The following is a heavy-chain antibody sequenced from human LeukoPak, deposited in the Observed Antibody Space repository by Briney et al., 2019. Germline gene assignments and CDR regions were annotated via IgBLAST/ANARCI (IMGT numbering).Heavy chain of an antibody. J-gene: IGHJ4*02. CDR2: ISAYNGNT. CDR1: GYTFTSYG. V-gene: IGHV1-18*01. CDR3: AREARYFDWFSQFDY. D-gene: IGHD3-9*01. Sequence: EASVKVSCKASGYTFTSYGISWVRQAPGQGLEWMGWISAYNGNTNYAQKLQGRVTMTTDTSTSTAYMELRSLRSDDTAVYYCAREARYFDWFSQFDYWGQGTLVTVSS.